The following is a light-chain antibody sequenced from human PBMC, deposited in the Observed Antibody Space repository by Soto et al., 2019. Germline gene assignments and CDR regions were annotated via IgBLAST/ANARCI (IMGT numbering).Light chain of an antibody. CDR1: QSISSY. Sequence: DIQMTQSPSSLSASVGDRVTITCRASQSISSYLNWYQQKPGKAPKLLIYAASSLQSGVPSRFSGSGSVTDFTLTISSLQPEDFATYYCHLSYRTPPSTFGQGTKVEIK. J-gene: IGKJ1*01. V-gene: IGKV1-39*01. CDR3: HLSYRTPPST. CDR2: AAS.